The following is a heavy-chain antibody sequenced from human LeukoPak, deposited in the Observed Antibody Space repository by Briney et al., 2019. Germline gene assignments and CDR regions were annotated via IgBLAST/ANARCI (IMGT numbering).Heavy chain of an antibody. Sequence: SETLSLTCTASGGSISSYYWSWIRQPPGKGLEWIGYIYYSGSTNYNPSLKSRVTISVDTSKNQFSLKLSSVTAADTAVYYCAGGSSWYYYYYYMDVWGKGTTVTVPS. CDR2: IYYSGST. CDR3: AGGSSWYYYYYYMDV. D-gene: IGHD6-13*01. J-gene: IGHJ6*03. V-gene: IGHV4-59*01. CDR1: GGSISSYY.